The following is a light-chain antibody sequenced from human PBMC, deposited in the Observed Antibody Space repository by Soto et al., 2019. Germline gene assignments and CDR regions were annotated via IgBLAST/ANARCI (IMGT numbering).Light chain of an antibody. CDR2: SAS. CDR3: QKYNIALRT. J-gene: IGKJ1*01. V-gene: IGKV1-39*01. Sequence: IQMTHSPSSLSASLGDRVTITGRASQSISSYLNWYQQKPGKAPKILVYSASSLPSGVPSRFSGSGSGTDFTLTIRSLQPEDFATYYCQKYNIALRTFGQGSKVDIK. CDR1: QSISSY.